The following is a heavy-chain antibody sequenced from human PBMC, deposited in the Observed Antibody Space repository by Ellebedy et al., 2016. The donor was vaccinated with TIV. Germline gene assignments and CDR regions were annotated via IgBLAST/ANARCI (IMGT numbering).Heavy chain of an antibody. CDR3: AGAPYSNYGFDY. CDR1: GFTVSSNY. V-gene: IGHV3-53*01. J-gene: IGHJ4*02. CDR2: IYSGGST. D-gene: IGHD4-11*01. Sequence: GESLKISXAASGFTVSSNYMSWVRQAPGKGLEWVSVIYSGGSTYYADSVKGRFTISRDNSKNTLYLQMNSLRAEDTAVYYCAGAPYSNYGFDYWGQGTLVTVSS.